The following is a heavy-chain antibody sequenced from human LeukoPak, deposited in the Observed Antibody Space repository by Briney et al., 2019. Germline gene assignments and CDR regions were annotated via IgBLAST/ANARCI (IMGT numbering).Heavy chain of an antibody. D-gene: IGHD3-10*01. CDR1: GFTFSSCA. J-gene: IGHJ5*02. V-gene: IGHV3-74*01. Sequence: GGSLRLSCAASGFTFSSCAMGWVRQAPGKGLVWVSRINFDGSSTNYADSVRGRFTISRDNAKDTLYLQINSLRAEDTAVYYCARGITGMYYYDPWGQGTLVTVSS. CDR2: INFDGSST. CDR3: ARGITGMYYYDP.